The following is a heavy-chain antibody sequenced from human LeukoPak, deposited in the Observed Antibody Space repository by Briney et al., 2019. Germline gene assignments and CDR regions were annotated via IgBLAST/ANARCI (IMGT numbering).Heavy chain of an antibody. D-gene: IGHD4-17*01. V-gene: IGHV4-30-4*08. CDR2: IYYSGSA. Sequence: PSETLSLTCTVSGGSISSGDYQWSWIRQPPGKGLEWIGYIYYSGSAYYNPSLKSRLTISADTSKNQFSLKLSSVTAADTAVYYCARAGPAYYGDYFDYWGQGTLVTVSS. CDR3: ARAGPAYYGDYFDY. J-gene: IGHJ4*02. CDR1: GGSISSGDYQ.